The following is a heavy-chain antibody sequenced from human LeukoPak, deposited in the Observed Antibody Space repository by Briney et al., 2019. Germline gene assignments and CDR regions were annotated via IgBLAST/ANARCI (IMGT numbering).Heavy chain of an antibody. V-gene: IGHV1-18*01. CDR2: ISAYNGNT. J-gene: IGHJ4*02. CDR3: ARSDYYDSSGYPNGYFDY. Sequence: ASVNVSCKASGYTFTSYGISWVRQAPGQGLEWMGWISAYNGNTNYAQNLQGRVTMTTDTSTSTAYMELRSLRSDDTAVYYCARSDYYDSSGYPNGYFDYWGQGTLVTVSS. CDR1: GYTFTSYG. D-gene: IGHD3-22*01.